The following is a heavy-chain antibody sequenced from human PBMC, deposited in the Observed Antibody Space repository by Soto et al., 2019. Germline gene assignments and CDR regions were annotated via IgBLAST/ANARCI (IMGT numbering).Heavy chain of an antibody. D-gene: IGHD3-16*01. Sequence: DVQLVESGGDLVQPGGSLRLSCAASGFSFSSYWMTWVREAPGKGLEWGANIKQEGREKYYVAPVKGRFTISRDNGKNLLFLKMDSLTPDDTAVYYCAGDGVRNGAYSGWLEPWGQGTLVTVSS. CDR1: GFSFSSYW. CDR3: AGDGVRNGAYSGWLEP. V-gene: IGHV3-7*03. J-gene: IGHJ5*02. CDR2: IKQEGREK.